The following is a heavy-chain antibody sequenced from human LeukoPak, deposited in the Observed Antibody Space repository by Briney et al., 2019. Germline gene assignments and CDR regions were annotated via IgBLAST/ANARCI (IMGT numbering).Heavy chain of an antibody. Sequence: GGSLRLSCAASGFTLSDFWMSWVRQAPGKGLEWVAVIWYGGSNKYYADSVKGRFTISRDNSKNTLYLQMNSLRAEDTAVYYCAKDLGEGYCGGDCYHFDYWGQGTLVTVSS. D-gene: IGHD2-21*02. V-gene: IGHV3-30*02. CDR1: GFTLSDFW. CDR2: IWYGGSNK. J-gene: IGHJ4*02. CDR3: AKDLGEGYCGGDCYHFDY.